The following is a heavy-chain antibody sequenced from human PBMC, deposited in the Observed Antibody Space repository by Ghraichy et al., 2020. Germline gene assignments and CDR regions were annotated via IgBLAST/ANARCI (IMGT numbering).Heavy chain of an antibody. D-gene: IGHD3-22*01. CDR2: IDPSDSYT. J-gene: IGHJ4*02. CDR1: GYSFTSYW. V-gene: IGHV5-10-1*01. CDR3: ARHYDSSGLETDFDY. Sequence: GESLNISCKGSGYSFTSYWISWVRQMPGKGLEWMGRIDPSDSYTNYSPSFQGHVTISADKSISTAYLQWSSLKASDTAMYYCARHYDSSGLETDFDYWGQGTLVTVSS.